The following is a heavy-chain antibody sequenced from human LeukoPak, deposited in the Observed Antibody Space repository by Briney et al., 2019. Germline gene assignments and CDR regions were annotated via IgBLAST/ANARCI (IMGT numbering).Heavy chain of an antibody. CDR1: GGSISSGGYY. V-gene: IGHV4-31*03. CDR3: AREGFDSSGWYPGY. J-gene: IGHJ4*02. CDR2: IYYSGST. D-gene: IGHD6-19*01. Sequence: SQTLSLTCTVSGGSISSGGYYWSWIRQHPGKGLEWIGYIYYSGSTYYNPSLKSRVTISVDTSKNQFSLKLSSVTAADTAVYYCAREGFDSSGWYPGYWGQGTLVTVSS.